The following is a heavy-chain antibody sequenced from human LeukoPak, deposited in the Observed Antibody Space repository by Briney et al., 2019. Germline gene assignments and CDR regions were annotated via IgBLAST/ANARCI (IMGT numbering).Heavy chain of an antibody. CDR1: GFTFSSYA. J-gene: IGHJ6*02. Sequence: PGGSLRLSCAASGFTFSSYAMSWVRQAPGKGLEWVSAISGSGGSTYYADSVKGRFTISRDNSKNTLYLQMNSLRAEDTAVYYCARLGYCSSTSCSNYYYYGMDVWGQGTTVTVSS. CDR2: ISGSGGST. V-gene: IGHV3-23*01. D-gene: IGHD2-2*01. CDR3: ARLGYCSSTSCSNYYYYGMDV.